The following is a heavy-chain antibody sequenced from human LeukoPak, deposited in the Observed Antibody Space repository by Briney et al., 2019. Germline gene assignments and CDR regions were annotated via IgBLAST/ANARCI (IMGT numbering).Heavy chain of an antibody. CDR1: GYTFTGYY. D-gene: IGHD2-2*01. CDR2: INPNSGGT. J-gene: IGHJ4*02. CDR3: AREGGHCSSTSCYSSAEGYDY. V-gene: IGHV1-2*02. Sequence: ASVKVSCKASGYTFTGYYIHWARQAPGQGLEWMGWINPNSGGTNYAQKFQGRVTMTRDTSISTAYMELSRLRSDDTAVYYCAREGGHCSSTSCYSSAEGYDYWGQGTLVTVSS.